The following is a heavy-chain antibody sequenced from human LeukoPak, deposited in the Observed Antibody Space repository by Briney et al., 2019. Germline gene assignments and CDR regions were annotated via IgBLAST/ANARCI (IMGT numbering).Heavy chain of an antibody. V-gene: IGHV4-34*01. CDR3: ARGDFVVVPAGFDP. J-gene: IGHJ5*02. Sequence: SETLSLTCTVSGGSISSGDYPWNWIRQPPGKGLEWIGEINHSGSTNYNPSLKSRVTISVDTSKNQFSLKLSSVTAPDTAVYYCARGDFVVVPAGFDPWGQGTLVTVSS. CDR2: INHSGST. CDR1: GGSISSGDYP. D-gene: IGHD2-2*01.